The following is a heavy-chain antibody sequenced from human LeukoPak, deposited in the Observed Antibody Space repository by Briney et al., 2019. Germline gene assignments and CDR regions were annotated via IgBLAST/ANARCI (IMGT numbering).Heavy chain of an antibody. V-gene: IGHV3-74*01. J-gene: IGHJ6*03. CDR3: ARDRSFHYMDV. CDR1: GFTFTNYW. Sequence: GGSLRLSCAASGFTFTNYWMHWVRQGQGKGLVWVSRISTDGSTRHYADSVKGRFTISRDNSKNTLYLQMNSLRAEDTAVYYCARDRSFHYMDVWGKGTTVTVSS. CDR2: ISTDGSTR. D-gene: IGHD2-15*01.